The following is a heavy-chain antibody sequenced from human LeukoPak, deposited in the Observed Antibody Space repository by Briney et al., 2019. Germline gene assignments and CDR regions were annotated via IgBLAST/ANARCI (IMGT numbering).Heavy chain of an antibody. D-gene: IGHD2-15*01. V-gene: IGHV1-2*02. CDR1: GYTFTGYY. Sequence: GASVKVSCKASGYTFTGYYMHWVRQAPGQGLEWMGWINPNSGGTNYAQKFQGRVTMTRDTSISTAYMELSRLRSDDTAVYYCARGGQDIAVEDAFDIWGQGTMVTVSS. CDR2: INPNSGGT. J-gene: IGHJ3*02. CDR3: ARGGQDIAVEDAFDI.